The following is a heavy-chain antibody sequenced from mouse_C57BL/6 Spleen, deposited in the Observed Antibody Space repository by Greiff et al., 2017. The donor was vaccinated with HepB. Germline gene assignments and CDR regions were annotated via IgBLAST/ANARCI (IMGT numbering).Heavy chain of an antibody. J-gene: IGHJ4*01. CDR1: GYTFTDYY. Sequence: QVQLQQSGAELVRPGASVKLSCKASGYTFTDYYINWVKQRPGQGLEWIARIYPGSGNTYYNEKSKGKATLTAEKSSSTAYMQLSSLTSEDSAVYFCARERFYAMDYWGQGTSVTVSS. CDR3: ARERFYAMDY. V-gene: IGHV1-76*01. CDR2: IYPGSGNT.